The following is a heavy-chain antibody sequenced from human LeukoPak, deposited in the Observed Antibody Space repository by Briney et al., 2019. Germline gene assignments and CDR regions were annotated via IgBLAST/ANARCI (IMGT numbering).Heavy chain of an antibody. CDR2: ISYDGSNK. CDR1: GFTFSSYA. J-gene: IGHJ4*02. Sequence: GRSLRRSCAASGFTFSSYAMHWVRQAPGKGLEWVAVISYDGSNKYYADSVKGRFTISRDNSKNTLYLKMNSLRAEDTAVYYCARDSSYYYDSSGHFDYWGQGTLVTVSS. D-gene: IGHD3-22*01. V-gene: IGHV3-30*01. CDR3: ARDSSYYYDSSGHFDY.